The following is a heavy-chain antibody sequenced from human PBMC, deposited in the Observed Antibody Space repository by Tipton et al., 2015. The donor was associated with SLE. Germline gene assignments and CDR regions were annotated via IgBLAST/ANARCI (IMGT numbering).Heavy chain of an antibody. CDR2: IRYDGSNK. J-gene: IGHJ6*03. V-gene: IGHV3-33*08. CDR1: GGSISSHY. D-gene: IGHD4-23*01. Sequence: LSLTCTVSGGSISSHYWSWVRQAPGKGLEWVAFIRYDGSNKYYADSVKGRFTISRDNSRDTLYLQMNSLTAEDTAVYYCARVPGNTVVRALGYFYMDVWGKGTTVTVSS. CDR3: ARVPGNTVVRALGYFYMDV.